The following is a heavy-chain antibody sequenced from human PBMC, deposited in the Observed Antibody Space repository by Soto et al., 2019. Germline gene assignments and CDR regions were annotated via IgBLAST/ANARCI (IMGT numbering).Heavy chain of an antibody. Sequence: SGPTLVNPTQTLTLTCTFSGFSLSTTGVGVSWSRQPPGKALEWLALIYWHDDKRYSPSLKSRLSITKDTSKNQVVLTMTDMDPVDTATYXCAHRGGATVGLYYFDYWGQGALVTVSS. V-gene: IGHV2-5*01. CDR1: GFSLSTTGVG. D-gene: IGHD3-16*01. CDR3: AHRGGATVGLYYFDY. CDR2: IYWHDDK. J-gene: IGHJ4*02.